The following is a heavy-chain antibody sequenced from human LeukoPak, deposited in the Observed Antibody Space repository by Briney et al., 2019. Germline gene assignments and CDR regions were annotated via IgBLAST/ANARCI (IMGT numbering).Heavy chain of an antibody. Sequence: PGGSLRLSCAASGFTVSSNYMSWVRQAPGKRLEWVSVIYSGGSTYYADSVKGRFTISRDNSKNTLYLQMNSLRAEDTAVYYCARGTYYYDSSGYTGFDYWGQGTLVTVSS. CDR2: IYSGGST. CDR3: ARGTYYYDSSGYTGFDY. D-gene: IGHD3-22*01. CDR1: GFTVSSNY. V-gene: IGHV3-66*01. J-gene: IGHJ4*02.